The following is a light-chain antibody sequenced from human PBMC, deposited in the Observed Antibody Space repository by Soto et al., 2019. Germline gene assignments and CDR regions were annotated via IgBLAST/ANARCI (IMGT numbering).Light chain of an antibody. Sequence: QSVLTQPRSVSGSPGQSVAISCTATSSDVGGFDFVSWYQQHPGKAPKLVIYDVSKRPSGVPHRFSGSRSGDTASLTISGLQAEDEADYYCCLYTASYSVFGGGTKLTVL. CDR3: CLYTASYSV. CDR1: SSDVGGFDF. V-gene: IGLV2-11*01. CDR2: DVS. J-gene: IGLJ3*02.